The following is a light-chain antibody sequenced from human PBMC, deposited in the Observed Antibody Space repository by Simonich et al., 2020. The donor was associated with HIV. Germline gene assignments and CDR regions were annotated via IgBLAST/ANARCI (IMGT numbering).Light chain of an antibody. CDR1: SSDVGGYNY. J-gene: IGLJ2*01. CDR3: SSYTSSSTWV. Sequence: HSALTQPASVSGSPGQSITISCTGTSSDVGGYNYVCWYQQHPGKAPKLMIYDVSKRPSGVSNRFACSKSGNTASLTISGLQAEDEADYYCSSYTSSSTWVFGGGTKLTVL. V-gene: IGLV2-14*03. CDR2: DVS.